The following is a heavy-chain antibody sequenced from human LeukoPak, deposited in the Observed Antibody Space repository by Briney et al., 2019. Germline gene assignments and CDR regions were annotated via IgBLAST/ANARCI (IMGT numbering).Heavy chain of an antibody. V-gene: IGHV3-48*04. Sequence: GGSLRLSCAASGFTFSSYAMSWVRQAPGKGLEWVSYISSSGSTIYYTDSVKGRFTISRDNAKNSLYLQMNSLRAEDTAIYYCARDNYSGSRYFDHWGQGTLVTVSS. J-gene: IGHJ4*02. CDR2: ISSSGSTI. CDR3: ARDNYSGSRYFDH. CDR1: GFTFSSYA. D-gene: IGHD1-26*01.